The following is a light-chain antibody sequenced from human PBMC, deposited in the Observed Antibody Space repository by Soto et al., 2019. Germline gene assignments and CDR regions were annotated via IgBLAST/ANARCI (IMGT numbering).Light chain of an antibody. V-gene: IGKV3-15*01. CDR3: QQYKTWSSIT. CDR2: GAS. J-gene: IGKJ5*01. CDR1: QSVGTN. Sequence: EIVMTQSPATLSVSPGERATLSCRASQSVGTNLAWYQQKPGQAPRLLIYGASTRATGIPDRFSGSGSGTDFTLTISSRQSEDFAVYHCQQYKTWSSITFGQGTRLEIK.